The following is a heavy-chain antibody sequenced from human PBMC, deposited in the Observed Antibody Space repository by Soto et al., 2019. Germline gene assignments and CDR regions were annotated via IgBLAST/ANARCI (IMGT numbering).Heavy chain of an antibody. Sequence: ASVKVSCKASGYTFTSYYMHWVRQAPGQGLEWMGIINPSGGSTGYAQKFQGRVTMTRDTSTSTVYMELSSLRSEDTAVYYCAREIRSSRWLQFGFAYWGQGTLVTVSS. D-gene: IGHD5-12*01. V-gene: IGHV1-46*01. CDR1: GYTFTSYY. CDR2: INPSGGST. J-gene: IGHJ4*02. CDR3: AREIRSSRWLQFGFAY.